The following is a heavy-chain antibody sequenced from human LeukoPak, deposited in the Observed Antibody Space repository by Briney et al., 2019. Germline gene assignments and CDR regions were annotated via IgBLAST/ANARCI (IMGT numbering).Heavy chain of an antibody. J-gene: IGHJ6*03. V-gene: IGHV4-61*02. D-gene: IGHD3-10*01. CDR1: GGSISSGSYY. CDR3: ARVNYYGSGSYRYYYYYYMDV. CDR2: IYTSGRT. Sequence: PSETLSLTCTVSGGSISSGSYYWSWIRQPAGKGLEWIGRIYTSGRTNYNPSLKSRVTISVDTSKNQFSLKLSSVTAADTAVYYCARVNYYGSGSYRYYYYYYMDVWGKGTTVTISS.